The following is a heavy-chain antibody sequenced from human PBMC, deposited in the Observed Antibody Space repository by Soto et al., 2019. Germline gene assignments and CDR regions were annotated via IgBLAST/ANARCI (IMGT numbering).Heavy chain of an antibody. V-gene: IGHV6-1*01. Sequence: SQTLSLTCAISGDSVSSNSAAWNWIRQSPSRGLEWLGRTYYRSKWYNDYAVSVKSRITINPDTSKNQFSLQLNSVTPEDTAVYYCARVRYSGYELLDAFDIWGQGTMVTVS. CDR2: TYYRSKWYN. CDR3: ARVRYSGYELLDAFDI. CDR1: GDSVSSNSAA. J-gene: IGHJ3*02. D-gene: IGHD5-12*01.